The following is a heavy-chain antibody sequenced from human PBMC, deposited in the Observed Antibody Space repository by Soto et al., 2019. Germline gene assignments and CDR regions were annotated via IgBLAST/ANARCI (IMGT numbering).Heavy chain of an antibody. CDR1: GFTFSSYA. CDR3: AKAPTNYGSGSYYYY. V-gene: IGHV3-23*01. CDR2: ISGSGGST. J-gene: IGHJ4*02. Sequence: EVQLLESGGGLVQPGGSLRLSCAASGFTFSSYAMSWVRQAPGKGLEWVSAISGSGGSTYYADSVKGRFTISRDNSKNTLYLQMNSLTAEDTAVYYCAKAPTNYGSGSYYYYWGQGTLVTVSS. D-gene: IGHD3-10*01.